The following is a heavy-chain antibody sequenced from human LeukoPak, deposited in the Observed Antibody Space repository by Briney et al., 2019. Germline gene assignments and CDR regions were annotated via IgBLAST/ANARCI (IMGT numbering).Heavy chain of an antibody. CDR2: ISFDGGSK. J-gene: IGHJ5*02. Sequence: PGGSLRLSCAASGFTFSSYNMNWVRQAPGKGLEWVAVISFDGGSKNYADSVKNRFTISRDNSKNTLYVQMNSLRAEDTAVYYCASQARYSYENWFDPWGQGTLVTVSS. CDR3: ASQARYSYENWFDP. CDR1: GFTFSSYN. V-gene: IGHV3-30-3*01. D-gene: IGHD5-18*01.